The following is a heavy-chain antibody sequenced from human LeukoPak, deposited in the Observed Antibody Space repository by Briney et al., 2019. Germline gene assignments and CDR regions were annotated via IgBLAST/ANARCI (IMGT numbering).Heavy chain of an antibody. D-gene: IGHD5-18*01. J-gene: IGHJ4*02. V-gene: IGHV4-59*01. CDR2: IYYSGST. Sequence: SETLSLTCTVSGGSISSYYWSWIRQPPGKGLEWIGYIYYSGSTNYNPSLKSRVTISVDTSKNQFSLKLSSVTAADTAVYYCAMGGGCSYGVMLDYWGQGTLVTVSS. CDR3: AMGGGCSYGVMLDY. CDR1: GGSISSYY.